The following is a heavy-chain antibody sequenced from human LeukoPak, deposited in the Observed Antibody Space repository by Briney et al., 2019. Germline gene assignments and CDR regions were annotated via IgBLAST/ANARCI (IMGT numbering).Heavy chain of an antibody. CDR1: GGSISSYY. Sequence: PETLSLTCTVSGGSISSYYWSWIRQPPGKGLEWIGYIYYSGSTNYNPSLKSRVTISVDTSKNQFSLKLSSVTAADTAVYYCARDAGHQLSRRNYYAMDVWGQGTAVTVSS. J-gene: IGHJ6*02. V-gene: IGHV4-59*12. CDR2: IYYSGST. CDR3: ARDAGHQLSRRNYYAMDV. D-gene: IGHD1-1*01.